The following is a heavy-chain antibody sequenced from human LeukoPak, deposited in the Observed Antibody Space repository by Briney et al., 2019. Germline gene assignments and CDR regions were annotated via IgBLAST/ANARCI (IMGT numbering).Heavy chain of an antibody. Sequence: GGSLRLSCAASGFTFSSNYMSWVRQAPGKGLEWVSVIYSGGSTYYADSVKGRFTISRDNSKNTLYLQMNSLRAEDTAVYYCARARHYYDSSGYLYYFDYWGQGTLVTVSS. CDR1: GFTFSSNY. V-gene: IGHV3-53*01. D-gene: IGHD3-22*01. J-gene: IGHJ4*02. CDR3: ARARHYYDSSGYLYYFDY. CDR2: IYSGGST.